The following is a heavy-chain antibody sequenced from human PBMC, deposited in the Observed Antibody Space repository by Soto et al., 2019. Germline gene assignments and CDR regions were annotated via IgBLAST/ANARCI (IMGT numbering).Heavy chain of an antibody. D-gene: IGHD5-18*01. CDR1: GGSFSGYY. V-gene: IGHV4-34*01. CDR3: ARAGYSYGYYYYYGMDV. Sequence: LSLTCAVYGGSFSGYYWSWIRQPPGKGLEWIGEINHSGSTNYNPSLKSRVTISVDTSKNQFSLKLSSVTAADTAVYYCARAGYSYGYYYYYGMDVWGQGTTVTVSS. CDR2: INHSGST. J-gene: IGHJ6*02.